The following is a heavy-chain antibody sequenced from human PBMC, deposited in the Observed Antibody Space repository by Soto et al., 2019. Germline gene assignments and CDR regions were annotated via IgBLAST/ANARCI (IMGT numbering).Heavy chain of an antibody. J-gene: IGHJ4*02. V-gene: IGHV4-31*03. CDR2: IYYSGST. D-gene: IGHD3-22*01. Sequence: SKTLSLTCTVSGGSISSGGYYWSWIRQHPGKGLEWIGYIYYSGSTYYNPSLKSRVTISVDTSKNQFSLKLSSVTAADTAVYYCARGFYDSSGPGYFDYWGQGTLVTVSS. CDR3: ARGFYDSSGPGYFDY. CDR1: GGSISSGGYY.